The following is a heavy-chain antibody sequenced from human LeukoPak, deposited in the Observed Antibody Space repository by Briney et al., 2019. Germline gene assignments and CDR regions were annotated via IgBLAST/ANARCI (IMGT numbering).Heavy chain of an antibody. CDR3: ARQPRGWLRENYYYYGMDV. Sequence: PSETLSLTCTVSGGSISSSSYYWGWIRQPPGQGLEWIGSIYYSGSTYYNPSLKSRVTISVDTSKNQFSLKLSSVTAADTAVYYCARQPRGWLRENYYYYGMDVWGQGTTVTVSS. V-gene: IGHV4-39*01. CDR1: GGSISSSSYY. CDR2: IYYSGST. J-gene: IGHJ6*02. D-gene: IGHD5-12*01.